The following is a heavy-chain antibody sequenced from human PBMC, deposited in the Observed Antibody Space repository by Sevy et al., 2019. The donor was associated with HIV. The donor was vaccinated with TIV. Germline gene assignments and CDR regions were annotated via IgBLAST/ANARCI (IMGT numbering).Heavy chain of an antibody. CDR1: GFPFSSYA. D-gene: IGHD2-8*02. J-gene: IGHJ6*02. Sequence: GGSLRLSCAASGFPFSSYAMSWVPQAPGRGLEWVSTLIGGGRRTYYADSVTGRFIISRDNSRNTLYLQMNSLRAEDTAIYYCAKRRVQSGLSGGGANYGMDVCGRGTTVTVSS. CDR2: LIGGGRRT. CDR3: AKRRVQSGLSGGGANYGMDV. V-gene: IGHV3-23*01.